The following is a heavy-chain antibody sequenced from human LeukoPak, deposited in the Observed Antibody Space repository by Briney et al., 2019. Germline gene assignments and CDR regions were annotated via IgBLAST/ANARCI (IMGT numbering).Heavy chain of an antibody. V-gene: IGHV3-15*04. CDR3: TTYGSGRKFDY. Sequence: GGSLRLSCAASGFSFSDAWMSWVSQIPGKGLEWVGRIESKTDGGTTDYAAPVKGRFTISRDDSTNTLYLQMNSLKSEDTAVYYCTTYGSGRKFDYWGQGILVTVSS. J-gene: IGHJ4*02. CDR2: IESKTDGGTT. CDR1: GFSFSDAW. D-gene: IGHD3-10*01.